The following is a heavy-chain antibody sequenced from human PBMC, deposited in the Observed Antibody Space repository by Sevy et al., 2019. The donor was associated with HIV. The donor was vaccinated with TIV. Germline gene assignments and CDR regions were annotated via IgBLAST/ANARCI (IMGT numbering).Heavy chain of an antibody. Sequence: ASVKVSCKAFGYTFTSYYMHWVRQAPGQGLEWMGIINPSGGSKSYAQKFQGRVTMTRDTSTSTVYMGLSSLRSGDTAVYYCARGPPASFGVVIIESYYYYGMDVWGQGTTVTVSS. CDR1: GYTFTSYY. D-gene: IGHD3-3*01. CDR3: ARGPPASFGVVIIESYYYYGMDV. CDR2: INPSGGSK. V-gene: IGHV1-46*01. J-gene: IGHJ6*02.